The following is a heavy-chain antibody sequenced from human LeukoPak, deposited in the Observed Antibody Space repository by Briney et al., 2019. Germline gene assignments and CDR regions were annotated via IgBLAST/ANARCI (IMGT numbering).Heavy chain of an antibody. V-gene: IGHV1-69*05. CDR3: ARDGGIGGYSYGFDAFDI. D-gene: IGHD5-18*01. CDR2: IIPIFGTA. J-gene: IGHJ3*02. CDR1: GGTFSSYA. Sequence: SVKVSCKASGGTFSSYAISWVRQAPGQGLEWMGRIIPIFGTANCAQKFQGRVTITTDESTSTAYMELSSLRSEDTAVYYCARDGGIGGYSYGFDAFDIWGQGTMVTVSS.